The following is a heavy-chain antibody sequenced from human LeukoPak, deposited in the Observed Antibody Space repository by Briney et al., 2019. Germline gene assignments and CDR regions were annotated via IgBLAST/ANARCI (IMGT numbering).Heavy chain of an antibody. J-gene: IGHJ4*02. Sequence: PGGSLRLSCAASGFTFSNAWMSWVRQAPGKGLEWVGRIKSKTDGGTTDYAAPVKGRFTISRDDSKNTLYLQMNSLKTEDTAVYYCTTDTVGATRIDYWGQGTLVTVSS. D-gene: IGHD1-26*01. CDR3: TTDTVGATRIDY. CDR1: GFTFSNAW. V-gene: IGHV3-15*01. CDR2: IKSKTDGGTT.